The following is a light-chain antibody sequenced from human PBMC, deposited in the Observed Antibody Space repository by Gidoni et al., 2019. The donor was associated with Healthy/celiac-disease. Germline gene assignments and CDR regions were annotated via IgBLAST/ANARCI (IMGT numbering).Light chain of an antibody. V-gene: IGKV3-20*01. Sequence: ELVLTQSPGTLSLSPGERASLTCRSSQSVGSSYLAWYHQKPGQAPRLLIYGDSSRATGIPDRLSGSGSGTDFTLTISRLEPEDFAVYYCQQYGSSHPWTFGQGTKVEIK. J-gene: IGKJ1*01. CDR2: GDS. CDR3: QQYGSSHPWT. CDR1: QSVGSSY.